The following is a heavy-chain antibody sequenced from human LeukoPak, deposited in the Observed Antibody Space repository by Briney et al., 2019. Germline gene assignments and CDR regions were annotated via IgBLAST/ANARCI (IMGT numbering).Heavy chain of an antibody. J-gene: IGHJ4*02. D-gene: IGHD6-25*01. Sequence: SETLSLTCTVSGGXISSDGYFWSWIRQYPGKSLEWIGYMRNGDNVAYNPSLKSRVAISVDTSKNQISLKLNSVTAADTAVYYCARERGRLVDYWGRGTLVIVSS. CDR2: MRNGDNV. CDR3: ARERGRLVDY. V-gene: IGHV4-31*03. CDR1: GGXISSDGYF.